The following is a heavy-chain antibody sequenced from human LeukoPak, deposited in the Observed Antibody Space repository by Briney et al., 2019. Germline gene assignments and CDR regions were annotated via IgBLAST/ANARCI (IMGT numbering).Heavy chain of an antibody. CDR1: GFTFSSYG. CDR3: AKGLGDTAMVTDY. J-gene: IGHJ4*02. D-gene: IGHD5-18*01. Sequence: PGGSLRPSCAASGFTFSSYGMHWVRQAPGKGLEWVAVIWYDGSNKYYADSVKGRFTISRDNSKNTLYLQMNSLRAEDTAVYYCAKGLGDTAMVTDYWGQGTLVTVSS. CDR2: IWYDGSNK. V-gene: IGHV3-33*06.